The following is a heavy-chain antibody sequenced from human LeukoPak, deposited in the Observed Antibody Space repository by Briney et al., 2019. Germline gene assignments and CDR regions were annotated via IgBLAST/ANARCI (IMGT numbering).Heavy chain of an antibody. J-gene: IGHJ4*02. CDR3: ARCGSSWTEYYFDY. D-gene: IGHD6-13*01. CDR1: GGSFSGYY. Sequence: PSETLSLTCAVYGGSFSGYYWSWIRQPPGKGLEWIGEINHSGSTNYNPSLKSRVTISVDTSKNQFSLKLSSVTAADTAVYYCARCGSSWTEYYFDYWGQGTLVTVSS. V-gene: IGHV4-34*01. CDR2: INHSGST.